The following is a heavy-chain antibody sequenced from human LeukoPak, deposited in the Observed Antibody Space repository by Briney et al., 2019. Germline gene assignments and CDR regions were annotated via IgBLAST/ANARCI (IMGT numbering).Heavy chain of an antibody. CDR2: INPSGGST. J-gene: IGHJ5*02. V-gene: IGHV1-46*01. D-gene: IGHD5-18*01. CDR1: GYTFTSYY. CDR3: ARDFVCDGCRGYSYGYWFDP. Sequence: ASVKVSCKASGYTFTSYYMHWVRQAPGQGLEWMGIINPSGGSTSYAQKFQGRVTITADKSTSTAYMELSSLRSEDTAVYYCARDFVCDGCRGYSYGYWFDPWGQGTLVTVSS.